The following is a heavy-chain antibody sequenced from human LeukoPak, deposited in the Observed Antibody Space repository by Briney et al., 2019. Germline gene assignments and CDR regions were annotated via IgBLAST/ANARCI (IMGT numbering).Heavy chain of an antibody. D-gene: IGHD4-23*01. V-gene: IGHV1-2*02. J-gene: IGHJ5*02. CDR2: NNPNSGGT. CDR3: ARETLGHPGYNWFDP. CDR1: GYTFTGYY. Sequence: APVKVSGKASGYTFTGYYMHWVRQAPGQGLEWMGWNNPNSGGTNYAQKFQGRVTMTRDMSTSTVYMELSSLRSEDTAVYYCARETLGHPGYNWFDPWGQGTLVTVSS.